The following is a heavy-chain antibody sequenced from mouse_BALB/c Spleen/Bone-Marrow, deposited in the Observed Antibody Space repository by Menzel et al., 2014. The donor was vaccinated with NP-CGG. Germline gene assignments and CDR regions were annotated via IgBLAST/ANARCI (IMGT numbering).Heavy chain of an antibody. J-gene: IGHJ2*01. CDR3: AREGWDYDGFDY. D-gene: IGHD2-4*01. CDR1: GYSFTSYW. CDR2: IHPSDSET. Sequence: QVQLQQSGAELVRPGASVKLSCKASGYSFTSYWMNWVKQRPGQGLEWIGMIHPSDSETRLNQKFKDKATLTVDKSSSTAYIQLSSPPSEASAVYYCAREGWDYDGFDYWGQGTPLSVSS. V-gene: IGHV1S82*01.